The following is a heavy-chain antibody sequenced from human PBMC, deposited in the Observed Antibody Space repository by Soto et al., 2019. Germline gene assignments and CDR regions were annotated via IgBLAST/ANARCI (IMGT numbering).Heavy chain of an antibody. V-gene: IGHV3-30*18. CDR2: ISYDGSNK. D-gene: IGHD3-3*01. J-gene: IGHJ6*02. Sequence: GGSLRLSCAASGFAFSSYGMHWVRQAPGKGLEWVAVISYDGSNKYYADSVKGRFTISRDNSKNTLYLQMNSLRAEDTAVYYCAKDRGWYDFWSGPYPYGMDVWGQGTTVTVSS. CDR1: GFAFSSYG. CDR3: AKDRGWYDFWSGPYPYGMDV.